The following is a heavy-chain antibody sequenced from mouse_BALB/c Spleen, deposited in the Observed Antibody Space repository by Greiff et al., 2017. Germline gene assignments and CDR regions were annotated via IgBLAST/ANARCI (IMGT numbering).Heavy chain of an antibody. CDR1: GYTFTSYW. V-gene: IGHV1-7*01. D-gene: IGHD1-1*01. CDR3: ARREGYYGYAMDY. J-gene: IGHJ4*01. CDR2: INPSTGYT. Sequence: VQLQQSGAELAKPGASVKMSCKASGYTFTSYWMHWVKQRPGQGLEWIGYINPSTGYTEYNQKFKDKATLTADKSSSTAYMQLSSLTSEDSAVYYCARREGYYGYAMDYWGQGTSVTVSS.